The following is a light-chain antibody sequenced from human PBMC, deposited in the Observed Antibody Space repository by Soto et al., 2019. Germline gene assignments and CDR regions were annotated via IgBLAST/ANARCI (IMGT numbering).Light chain of an antibody. CDR2: GAS. J-gene: IGKJ2*01. V-gene: IGKV3-15*01. Sequence: EIVMTQSPATLSVSPGERATLSCRASQSVSSNLAWYQQKPGQAPRLLIYGASTRATGIPARFSGSGSGTGFYLTISSLQSEDFAVYYCQQYNNWPPYTFGQGTKLEIK. CDR3: QQYNNWPPYT. CDR1: QSVSSN.